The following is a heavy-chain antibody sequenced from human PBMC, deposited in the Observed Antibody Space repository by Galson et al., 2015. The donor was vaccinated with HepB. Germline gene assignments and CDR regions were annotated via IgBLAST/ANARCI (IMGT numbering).Heavy chain of an antibody. V-gene: IGHV3-15*01. CDR3: TTEVGFDCSGGSCYPDDLDY. J-gene: IGHJ4*02. CDR1: GFTFSNAW. Sequence: SLRLSCAASGFTFSNAWMSWVRQAPGKGLEWVGRIKSKTDGGTTDYAAPVKGRFTISRDDSKNTLYLQMNSLKTEDTAVYYCTTEVGFDCSGGSCYPDDLDYWGQGTLVTVSS. D-gene: IGHD2-15*01. CDR2: IKSKTDGGTT.